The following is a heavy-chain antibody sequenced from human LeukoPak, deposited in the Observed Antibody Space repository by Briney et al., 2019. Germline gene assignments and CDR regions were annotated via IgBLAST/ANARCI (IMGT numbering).Heavy chain of an antibody. Sequence: SETLSLTCTVSGGSISSYYWSWIRQPPGKGLEWIGYIYYSGSTNYNPSLKSRVTISVDTSKNQFSLKLSSVTAADTAVYYCATLGGVYCSSTSCYGSAFDIWGQGTMVTVSS. J-gene: IGHJ3*02. CDR3: ATLGGVYCSSTSCYGSAFDI. D-gene: IGHD2-2*01. V-gene: IGHV4-59*01. CDR2: IYYSGST. CDR1: GGSISSYY.